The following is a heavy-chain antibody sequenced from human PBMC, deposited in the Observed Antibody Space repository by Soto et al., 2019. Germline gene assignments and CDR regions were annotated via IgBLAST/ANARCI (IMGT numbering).Heavy chain of an antibody. CDR2: ISSSGGST. Sequence: EVQLLESGGDLVQPGGSLRLSCAASGFTFNNYAMSWVRQAPGKGLEWVSGISSSGGSTYYADSVKGRFTISRDNSKNTLSLQMNSLRAEDTALYYFAKDPKGDYVGGFEMWGQGTKVTVSS. CDR1: GFTFNNYA. D-gene: IGHD4-17*01. V-gene: IGHV3-23*01. CDR3: AKDPKGDYVGGFEM. J-gene: IGHJ3*02.